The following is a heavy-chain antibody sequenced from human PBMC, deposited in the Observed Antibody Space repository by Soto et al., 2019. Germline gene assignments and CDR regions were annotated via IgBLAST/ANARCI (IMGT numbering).Heavy chain of an antibody. Sequence: GESLKISCKGSGYSFTSYWISWVRQMPGKGLEWMGRIDPSDSYTNYSPSFQGHVTISADKSISTAYLQWSSLKASDTAMYYCASGVAAPPYYYGMDVWGQGTTVTVSS. D-gene: IGHD6-13*01. V-gene: IGHV5-10-1*01. J-gene: IGHJ6*02. CDR3: ASGVAAPPYYYGMDV. CDR2: IDPSDSYT. CDR1: GYSFTSYW.